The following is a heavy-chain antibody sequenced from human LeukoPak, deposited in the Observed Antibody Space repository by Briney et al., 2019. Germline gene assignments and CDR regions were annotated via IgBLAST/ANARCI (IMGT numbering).Heavy chain of an antibody. CDR2: IYYSGTT. CDR1: GGSISSYY. CDR3: ARGVYIAAAQYGY. Sequence: KTSETLSLTCTVSGGSISSYYWSWIRQPPGKGLEWIGYIYYSGTTNYNPSLKSRVTISVDTSKNQFSLKLSSVTAADTAVYYRARGVYIAAAQYGYWGQGTLVTVSS. D-gene: IGHD6-13*01. J-gene: IGHJ4*02. V-gene: IGHV4-59*01.